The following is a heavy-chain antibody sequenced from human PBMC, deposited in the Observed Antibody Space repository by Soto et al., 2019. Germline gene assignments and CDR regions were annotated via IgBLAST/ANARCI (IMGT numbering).Heavy chain of an antibody. D-gene: IGHD3-16*01. CDR1: GGSISSYY. CDR3: ARLARGRARP. CDR2: IYYSGST. Sequence: PSETLSLTCTVSGGSISSYYWSWIRQPPGKGLEWIGYIYYSGSTNYNPSLKSRVTISVDTSKNQFSLKLSSVTAADTAVYYCARLARGRARPRGQGTLVTVSS. V-gene: IGHV4-59*08. J-gene: IGHJ1*01.